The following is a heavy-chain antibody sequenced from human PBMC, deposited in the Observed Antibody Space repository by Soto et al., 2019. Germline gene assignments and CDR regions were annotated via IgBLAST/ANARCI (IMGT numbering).Heavy chain of an antibody. Sequence: QVQLVESGGGVVQPGRSLRLSCAASGFTFSSYGMHWVRQAPGKGLEWVAVIWYDGSNKYYADSVKGRFTISRDNSKNTLYLQMNSLRAEDTAVYYCARDRIVGARRSYYYGMDVWGQGTTVTVSS. J-gene: IGHJ6*02. V-gene: IGHV3-33*01. CDR3: ARDRIVGARRSYYYGMDV. D-gene: IGHD1-26*01. CDR1: GFTFSSYG. CDR2: IWYDGSNK.